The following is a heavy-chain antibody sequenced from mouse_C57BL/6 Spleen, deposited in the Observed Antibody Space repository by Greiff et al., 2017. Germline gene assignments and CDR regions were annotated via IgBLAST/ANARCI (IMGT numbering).Heavy chain of an antibody. D-gene: IGHD1-1*01. J-gene: IGHJ2*01. CDR1: GYTFTSYG. CDR3: ARGDGSRPYFDY. CDR2: IYIGNGYT. V-gene: IGHV1-58*01. Sequence: VQLQQSGAELVRPGSSVKMSCKTSGYTFTSYGINWVKQRPGQGLEWIGYIYIGNGYTEYTEKFKGKATLTSDTSSSTAYMQLSSLTSEASAIYFSARGDGSRPYFDYWGQGTTLTVSS.